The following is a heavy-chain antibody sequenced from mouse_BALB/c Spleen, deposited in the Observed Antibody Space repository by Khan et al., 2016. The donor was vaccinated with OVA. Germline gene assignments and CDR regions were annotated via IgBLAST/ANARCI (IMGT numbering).Heavy chain of an antibody. V-gene: IGHV1-9*01. J-gene: IGHJ2*01. Sequence: QIQLVQSGAELMKPGASVKISCKATGYTFSSYWIEWVKQRPGHGLEWIGEILPGSGSTNYNEKFKGKATFTADTSSNTAYMQLNSLTSEDSAAYYCARTTYYFDYWGHGTTLTVSS. CDR3: ARTTYYFDY. CDR2: ILPGSGST. CDR1: GYTFSSYW.